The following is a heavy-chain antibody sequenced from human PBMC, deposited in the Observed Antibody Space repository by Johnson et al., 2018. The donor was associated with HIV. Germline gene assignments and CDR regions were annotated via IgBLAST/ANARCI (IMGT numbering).Heavy chain of an antibody. CDR1: GFTVSSNY. J-gene: IGHJ3*02. V-gene: IGHV3-66*01. D-gene: IGHD6-13*01. CDR3: ARGKAAADSPNAFDI. CDR2: IYSGGST. Sequence: VQVVESGGGLVQPGGSLRLSCAASGFTVSSNYMSWVRQAPGKGLEWVSVIYSGGSTYYADSVKGRFTISRDNSKNTLYLQMNSLRAEDTAVYYCARGKAAADSPNAFDIWGQGTMVTVSS.